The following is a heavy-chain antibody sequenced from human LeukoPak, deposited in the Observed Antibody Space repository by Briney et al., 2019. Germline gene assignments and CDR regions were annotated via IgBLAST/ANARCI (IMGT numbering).Heavy chain of an antibody. CDR1: GFTFSSYS. Sequence: PGGSLRLSCAASGFTFSSYSMNWVRQAPGKGLEWVSSISSSSSYIYYADSVKGRFTISRDNAKNSLYLQMNSLRAEDTAVYYCARDRGGYCSGGSCYSDGTFHYYYYGMDVWGQGTTVTVSS. CDR3: ARDRGGYCSGGSCYSDGTFHYYYYGMDV. CDR2: ISSSSSYI. D-gene: IGHD2-15*01. J-gene: IGHJ6*02. V-gene: IGHV3-21*01.